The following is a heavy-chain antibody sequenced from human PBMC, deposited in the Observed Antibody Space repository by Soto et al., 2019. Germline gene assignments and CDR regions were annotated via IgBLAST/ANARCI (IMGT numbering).Heavy chain of an antibody. CDR3: ARDLEGYSGYDTSLFDY. J-gene: IGHJ4*02. V-gene: IGHV1-3*01. CDR1: GYTFTSYA. Sequence: QVQLVQSGAEVKKPGASVKVSCKASGYTFTSYAMHWVRQAPGPRLEWMGWINAGNGNTKYSQKFQGRVTITRDTSASTAYMELSSLRSEDTAVYYCARDLEGYSGYDTSLFDYWGQGTLVTVSS. CDR2: INAGNGNT. D-gene: IGHD5-12*01.